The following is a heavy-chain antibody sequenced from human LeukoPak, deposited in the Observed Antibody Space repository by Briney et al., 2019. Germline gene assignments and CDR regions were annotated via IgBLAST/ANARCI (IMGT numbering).Heavy chain of an antibody. J-gene: IGHJ4*02. CDR1: GFTFSSYA. CDR3: ANASAGYDNFDD. CDR2: ISTSGANR. D-gene: IGHD5-12*01. Sequence: GGSLRLSCAASGFTFSSYAMSWVRQAPGKGLVWVSAISTSGANRFYAASVKGRFTISRDNSKITLYLQMNSLRAEDTALYYCANASAGYDNFDDWGQGTMVTVSS. V-gene: IGHV3-23*01.